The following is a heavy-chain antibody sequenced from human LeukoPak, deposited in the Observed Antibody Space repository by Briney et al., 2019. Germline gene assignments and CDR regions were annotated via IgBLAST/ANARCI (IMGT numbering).Heavy chain of an antibody. J-gene: IGHJ3*02. CDR3: AKGLGAVAGEAFDI. D-gene: IGHD6-19*01. V-gene: IGHV3-23*01. Sequence: PGGSLRLSCAASGFTFSSYAMSWVRQAPREGPEWVSLISGSGGSKYYADSVKGRFTISRDNSKKTMYLQMNSLRAEDTAVYCCAKGLGAVAGEAFDIWGQGTTVTVSS. CDR1: GFTFSSYA. CDR2: ISGSGGSK.